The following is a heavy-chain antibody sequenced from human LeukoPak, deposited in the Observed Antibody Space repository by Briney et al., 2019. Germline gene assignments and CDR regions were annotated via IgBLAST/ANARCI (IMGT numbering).Heavy chain of an antibody. D-gene: IGHD3-10*01. Sequence: GGSLRLSCAASGFTVFSNYMSWVRQAPGKGLEWVSVIYSDGTTYYADSVQGRFTISRDNSKNTEYLQMKSLRAEDTAVYFCARERSYYYYYMDVWGKGTTVTVSS. J-gene: IGHJ6*03. CDR2: IYSDGTT. CDR1: GFTVFSNY. CDR3: ARERSYYYYYMDV. V-gene: IGHV3-53*01.